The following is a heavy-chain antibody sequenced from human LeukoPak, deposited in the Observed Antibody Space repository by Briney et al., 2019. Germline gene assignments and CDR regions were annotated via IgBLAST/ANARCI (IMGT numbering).Heavy chain of an antibody. CDR1: GFTFSSYG. J-gene: IGHJ4*02. V-gene: IGHV3-30*02. Sequence: PGGSLRLSCAASGFTFSSYGMHWVRQAPGKGLEWVAFIRYDGSNKYYADSVKGRFTISRDNLKNTLYLQMNSLRAEDTAVYYCAKDLYYDFWSGYFRRFDYWGQGTLVTVSS. CDR3: AKDLYYDFWSGYFRRFDY. CDR2: IRYDGSNK. D-gene: IGHD3-3*01.